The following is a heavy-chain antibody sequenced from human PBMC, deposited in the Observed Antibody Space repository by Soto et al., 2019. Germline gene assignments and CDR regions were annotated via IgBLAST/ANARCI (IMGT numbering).Heavy chain of an antibody. Sequence: SGPTLVNPTQTLTLTCTFSGFSLSTTGMCVSWIRQPPGKALEWLARIDWDDDKYYSTSVKSRITINPDTSKNQFSLHLNSVTPEDTAVYYCVRLIGNSWLDFWGQGTLVTVSS. J-gene: IGHJ5*01. CDR3: VRLIGNSWLDF. CDR1: GFSLSTTGMC. D-gene: IGHD2-8*01. CDR2: IDWDDDK. V-gene: IGHV2-70*02.